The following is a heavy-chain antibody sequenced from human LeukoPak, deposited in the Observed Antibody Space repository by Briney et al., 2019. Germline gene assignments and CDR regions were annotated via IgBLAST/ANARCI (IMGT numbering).Heavy chain of an antibody. V-gene: IGHV3-11*01. CDR1: GFTFSDYY. CDR3: ARDHSYYCGGDCYPGDY. D-gene: IGHD2-21*02. J-gene: IGHJ4*02. CDR2: ISSSGSTI. Sequence: GGSLRLSCAASGFTFSDYYMSWIRQAPGKGLERVSYISSSGSTIYYADSVKGRFTISRDNAKNSLYLQMNSLRAEDTAVYYCARDHSYYCGGDCYPGDYWGQGTLVTVSS.